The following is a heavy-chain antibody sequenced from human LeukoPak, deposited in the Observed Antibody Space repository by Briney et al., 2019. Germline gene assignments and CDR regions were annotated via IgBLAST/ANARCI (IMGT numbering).Heavy chain of an antibody. CDR2: INHSGST. Sequence: SETLSLTCAVYGGSFSGYYWSWIRQPPGKGLEWIGEINHSGSTNYNPSLKSRVTISVDTSKSQFSLKLSSVTAADTAVYYCARDTGYILNWFDPWGQGTLVTVSS. J-gene: IGHJ5*02. CDR1: GGSFSGYY. CDR3: ARDTGYILNWFDP. D-gene: IGHD5-12*01. V-gene: IGHV4-34*01.